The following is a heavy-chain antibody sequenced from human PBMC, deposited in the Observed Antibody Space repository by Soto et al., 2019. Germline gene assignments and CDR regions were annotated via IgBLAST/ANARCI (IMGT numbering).Heavy chain of an antibody. Sequence: QVQLVQSGAEVKKPGASVKVSCKASGYTFTNYYIHWVRQAPGQGLEWMGWINPNSGGTCYAQKFQGWVTMTRDTSISTAYMEVSRLSSDDPAIYYCAGDTGLYCNDGSCSETDNWFDPWGQGTLVTGSS. J-gene: IGHJ5*02. D-gene: IGHD2-15*01. CDR2: INPNSGGT. CDR1: GYTFTNYY. CDR3: AGDTGLYCNDGSCSETDNWFDP. V-gene: IGHV1-2*04.